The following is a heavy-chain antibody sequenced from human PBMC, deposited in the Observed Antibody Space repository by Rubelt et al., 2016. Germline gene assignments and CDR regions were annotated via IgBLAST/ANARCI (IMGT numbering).Heavy chain of an antibody. CDR2: IYYSGST. D-gene: IGHD6-13*01. Sequence: QVQLQESGPGLVKPSETLSLTCTVSGGSISSYYWSWIRQPPGKGLEWIGYIYYSGSTNNNPSLNGRVTISVDTSKNRFSLKLSSVTAAATAVYYWASIAAAGTDLDYWGQGTLVTVSS. CDR1: GGSISSYY. V-gene: IGHV4-59*01. J-gene: IGHJ4*02. CDR3: ASIAAAGTDLDY.